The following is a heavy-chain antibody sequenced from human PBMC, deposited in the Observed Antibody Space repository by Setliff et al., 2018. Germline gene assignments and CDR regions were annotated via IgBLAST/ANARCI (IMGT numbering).Heavy chain of an antibody. CDR1: GGSISSYY. V-gene: IGHV4-59*01. J-gene: IGHJ4*02. CDR2: IYYSGST. CDR3: ARSLSSGSYWNPRPFYSDY. Sequence: PSETLSLTCTVSGGSISSYYWSWIRQPPGKGLEWIGYIYYSGSTNYNPSLKSRVTISFNTSKNQISLNLSSVTPADTAVYFCARSLSSGSYWNPRPFYSDYWGQGTLVTVSS. D-gene: IGHD3-10*01.